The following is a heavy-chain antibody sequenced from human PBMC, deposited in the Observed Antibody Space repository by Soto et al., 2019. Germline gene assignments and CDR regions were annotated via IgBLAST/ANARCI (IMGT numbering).Heavy chain of an antibody. D-gene: IGHD3-22*01. Sequence: SETLSLTCTVSGGSISSYYWSWIRQPPGKGLEWIGYIYYSGSTNYTPSLKSRVTISVDTSKNQFPLKLSSVTAADTAVYYCARHPSRRYYDSSGYYYPLVYGMDVWGQGTTVT. CDR1: GGSISSYY. J-gene: IGHJ6*02. CDR2: IYYSGST. V-gene: IGHV4-59*08. CDR3: ARHPSRRYYDSSGYYYPLVYGMDV.